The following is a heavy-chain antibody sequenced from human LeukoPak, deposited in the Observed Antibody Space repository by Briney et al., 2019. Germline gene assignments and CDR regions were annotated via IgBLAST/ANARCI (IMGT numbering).Heavy chain of an antibody. CDR1: GFTFSSYS. CDR3: ARDVHDYGDYGVEDY. D-gene: IGHD4-17*01. CDR2: ISSSSSYI. Sequence: PGGSLRLSCAASGFTFSSYSMNSVRQAPGKGLEWVSSISSSSSYIYYADSVKGRFTISRDNAKNSLYLQINSLRAEDTAVYYCARDVHDYGDYGVEDYWGQGTLVTVSS. V-gene: IGHV3-21*01. J-gene: IGHJ4*02.